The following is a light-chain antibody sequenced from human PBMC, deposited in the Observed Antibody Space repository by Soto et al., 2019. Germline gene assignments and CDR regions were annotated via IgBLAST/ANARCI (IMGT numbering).Light chain of an antibody. J-gene: IGKJ4*01. CDR1: QGISSY. CDR3: QQLNS. V-gene: IGKV1-9*01. CDR2: AAS. Sequence: DIQLTQSPSFLSASVGDRVTITCRASQGISSYLAWYQQKPGKAPKLLIYAASTLQSGVPSRFSGSGSGTEFTLTIRSLQPEDFATYYCQQLNSFGGGTKVEIK.